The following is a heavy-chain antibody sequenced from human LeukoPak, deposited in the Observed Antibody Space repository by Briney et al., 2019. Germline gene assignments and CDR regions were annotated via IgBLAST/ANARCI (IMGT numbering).Heavy chain of an antibody. J-gene: IGHJ5*02. D-gene: IGHD4-17*01. CDR1: GLTSSSYA. CDR3: ARARLRDNWFDP. Sequence: GGSLRLSCAAPGLTSSSYAMHWVRQAPGKGLEWVAVISYDGSNKYYADSVKGRFTISRDNSKDTLYLQMNSLRAEDTAVYYCARARLRDNWFDPWGQGTLVTVSS. V-gene: IGHV3-30*04. CDR2: ISYDGSNK.